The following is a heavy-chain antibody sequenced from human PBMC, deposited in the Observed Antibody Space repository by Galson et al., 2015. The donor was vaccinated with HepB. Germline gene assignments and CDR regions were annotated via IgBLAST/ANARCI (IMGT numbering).Heavy chain of an antibody. J-gene: IGHJ4*02. V-gene: IGHV2-5*01. CDR1: GFSLRTSGVG. Sequence: PALVKPTQTLTLTCTFSGFSLRTSGVGVGWVCQSPGKALEWLALIYWSDEKHYSPSLRSRLTITKDTSKNQVVLTMTNLDPMDTATYYCARSLGLVGPNFDNWGQGTLVTVSS. CDR3: ARSLGLVGPNFDN. CDR2: IYWSDEK. D-gene: IGHD2-8*02.